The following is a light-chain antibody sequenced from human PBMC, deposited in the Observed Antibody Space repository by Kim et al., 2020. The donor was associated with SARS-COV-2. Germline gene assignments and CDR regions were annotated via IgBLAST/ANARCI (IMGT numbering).Light chain of an antibody. CDR3: SSYAVTDNLV. CDR2: QVT. J-gene: IGLJ3*02. V-gene: IGLV2-8*01. CDR1: CIDVCSYYY. Sequence: QSVTNSFTVTCIDVCSYYYVSWYQHHPDKAPKLIICQVTRRPSGVPARFSGSKSGNTASLTVSGLHADDEGDYYCSSYAVTDNLVFGGGTQLTVL.